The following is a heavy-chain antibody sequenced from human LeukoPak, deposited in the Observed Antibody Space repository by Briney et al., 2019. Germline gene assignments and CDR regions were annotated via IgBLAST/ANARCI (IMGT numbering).Heavy chain of an antibody. Sequence: GGSLRLSCAASGFTFSSYAMSWVRQAPGKGLEWVSAISGSGGSTYYADSVKGRFTVSRDNSKNTLYLQMNSLRAEDTAVYYCAKVMTRTMVRGVPPSDYWGQGTLVTVSS. CDR1: GFTFSSYA. CDR3: AKVMTRTMVRGVPPSDY. CDR2: ISGSGGST. J-gene: IGHJ4*02. V-gene: IGHV3-23*01. D-gene: IGHD3-10*01.